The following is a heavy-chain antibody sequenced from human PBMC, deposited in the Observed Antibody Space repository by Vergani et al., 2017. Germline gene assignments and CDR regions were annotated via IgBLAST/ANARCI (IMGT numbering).Heavy chain of an antibody. CDR1: GFTFSDYY. V-gene: IGHV3-11*04. Sequence: VELLESGGGLVKPGGSLRLSCAASGFTFSDYYMSWIRQAPGKGLEWVSYISSSGSTIYYADSVKGRFTISRDNAKNSLYLQMNSLRAEDTAVYYCARDRVDIVATTTYYYYYYGMDVWGQGTTVTVSS. D-gene: IGHD5-12*01. J-gene: IGHJ6*02. CDR3: ARDRVDIVATTTYYYYYYGMDV. CDR2: ISSSGSTI.